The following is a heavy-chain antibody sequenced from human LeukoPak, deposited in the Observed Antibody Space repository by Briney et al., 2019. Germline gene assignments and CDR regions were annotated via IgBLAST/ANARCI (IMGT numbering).Heavy chain of an antibody. D-gene: IGHD3-10*01. Sequence: VASVKVSCKASGYTFTSYDINWVRQATGQGLEWMGWMNPNSGNTGYAQKFQGRVTMTRNTSISTAYMELSSLRSEDTAVYYCARGGHRRYYYTSGSAFDPWGQGTLVTVSS. CDR2: MNPNSGNT. J-gene: IGHJ5*02. V-gene: IGHV1-8*01. CDR1: GYTFTSYD. CDR3: ARGGHRRYYYTSGSAFDP.